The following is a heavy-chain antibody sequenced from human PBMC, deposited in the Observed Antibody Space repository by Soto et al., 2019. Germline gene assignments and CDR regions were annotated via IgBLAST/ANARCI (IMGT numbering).Heavy chain of an antibody. CDR1: GYSIRDGYF. V-gene: IGHV4-38-2*02. J-gene: IGHJ4*02. CDR3: ARDAGTYRYYFDY. Sequence: SETLSLTCAVSGYSIRDGYFWAWIRQPPGEGLEWIGTIYHSGNTFYNPSLRGRVTMSLDTSNNHYSLSLRSLTAADAAVYYCARDAGTYRYYFDYWGQGTLVTVSS. CDR2: IYHSGNT.